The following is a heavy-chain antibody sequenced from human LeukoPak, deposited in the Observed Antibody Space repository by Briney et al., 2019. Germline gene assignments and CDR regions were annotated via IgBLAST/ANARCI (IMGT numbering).Heavy chain of an antibody. J-gene: IGHJ4*02. CDR1: GGSISSGGYY. CDR3: ARENDYGGNTGGFGY. Sequence: PSQTLSLTCTVSGGSISSGGYYWSWIRQHPGKGLEWIGYIYYSGSTYYNPSLKSRVTISVDTSKNQFSLKLSSVTAADTAVYYCARENDYGGNTGGFGYWGQRTLVTVSS. V-gene: IGHV4-31*03. D-gene: IGHD4-23*01. CDR2: IYYSGST.